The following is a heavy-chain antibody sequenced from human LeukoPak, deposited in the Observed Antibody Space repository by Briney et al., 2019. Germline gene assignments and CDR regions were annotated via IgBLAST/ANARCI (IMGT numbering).Heavy chain of an antibody. D-gene: IGHD3-3*01. V-gene: IGHV2-5*02. CDR3: AHRPVSYYDFWSGYYKGFNWFDP. Sequence: KKSGPTLVNPTQTLTLTCTFSGFSPSTSGVGVGWIRQPPGKALEWLALIYWDDDKRYSPSLKSRLTITKDTSKNQVVLTMTNMDPVDTATYYCAHRPVSYYDFWSGYYKGFNWFDPWGQGTLVTVSS. CDR2: IYWDDDK. J-gene: IGHJ5*02. CDR1: GFSPSTSGVG.